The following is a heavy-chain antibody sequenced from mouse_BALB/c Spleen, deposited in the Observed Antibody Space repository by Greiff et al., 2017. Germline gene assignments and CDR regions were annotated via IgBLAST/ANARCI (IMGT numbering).Heavy chain of an antibody. J-gene: IGHJ4*01. CDR3: ASSSTVFAMDY. V-gene: IGHV5-17*02. CDR1: GFTFSSFG. CDR2: ISSRSSTI. D-gene: IGHD4-1*02. Sequence: EVQLVESGGGLVQPGGSRKLSCAASGFTFSSFGMHWVRQAPEKGLEWVAYISSRSSTIYYADTVKGRFTISRDNPKNTLFLQMTSLRSEDTAMYYCASSSTVFAMDYWGQGTSVTVSS.